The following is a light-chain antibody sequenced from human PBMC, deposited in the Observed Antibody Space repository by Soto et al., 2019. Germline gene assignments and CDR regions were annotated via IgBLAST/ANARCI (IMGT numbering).Light chain of an antibody. CDR2: AAS. V-gene: IGKV1-27*01. CDR1: QGIVNY. J-gene: IGKJ4*02. CDR3: QKYSSASSLT. Sequence: DIQMTQSPSSLSASVGDRVTITCRASQGIVNYLAWYKQKPGKVPKLLIYAASTLQSGVPSRFSGSGSGTDFTLTISSLQPEDVATYYCQKYSSASSLTFGGGPKVEIK.